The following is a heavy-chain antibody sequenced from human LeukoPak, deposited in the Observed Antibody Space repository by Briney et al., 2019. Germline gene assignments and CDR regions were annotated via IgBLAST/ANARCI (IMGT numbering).Heavy chain of an antibody. CDR3: ARYIVATIRSAVENDAFDI. Sequence: ASMKVSCKASGYTFTSYDINWVRQATGQGLEWMGWMNPNSGNTGYAQKFQGRVTMTRNTSISTAYMELSSLRSEDTAVYYCARYIVATIRSAVENDAFDIWGQGTMVTVSS. CDR2: MNPNSGNT. D-gene: IGHD5-12*01. V-gene: IGHV1-8*02. J-gene: IGHJ3*02. CDR1: GYTFTSYD.